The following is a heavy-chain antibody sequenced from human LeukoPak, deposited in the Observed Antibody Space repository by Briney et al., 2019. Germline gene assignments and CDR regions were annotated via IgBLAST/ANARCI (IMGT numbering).Heavy chain of an antibody. D-gene: IGHD6-19*01. CDR1: GYTFTSYY. J-gene: IGHJ3*02. CDR3: ARDRVAGTRAFDI. CDR2: INPSGGST. V-gene: IGHV1-46*01. Sequence: ASVKFSCKASGYTFTSYYMHWVRQAPGQGLEWMGIINPSGGSTSYAQKFQGRVTMTRDTSTSTVYMELSSLRSEDTAVYYCARDRVAGTRAFDIWGQGTMVTVSS.